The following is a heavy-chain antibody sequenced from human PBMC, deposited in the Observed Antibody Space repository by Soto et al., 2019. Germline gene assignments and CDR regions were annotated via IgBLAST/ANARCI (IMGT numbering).Heavy chain of an antibody. Sequence: QLHLQESGPGLVKPSETLSLTCTVSGDSITSSNKYWGWARQPPGKGLEWIGSTYYRGSAYYSPSIKSRVTLSIASSENQLSRKPSSVTAADTAVYYCARRSYDNSGYYYVDYWGQGTLVTVSS. CDR1: GDSITSSNKY. CDR3: ARRSYDNSGYYYVDY. V-gene: IGHV4-39*01. J-gene: IGHJ4*02. CDR2: TYYRGSA. D-gene: IGHD3-22*01.